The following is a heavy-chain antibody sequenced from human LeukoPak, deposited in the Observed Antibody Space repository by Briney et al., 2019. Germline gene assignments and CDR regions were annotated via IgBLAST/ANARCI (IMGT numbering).Heavy chain of an antibody. D-gene: IGHD2-2*01. CDR1: GGTFSSYA. CDR2: IIPILGMA. Sequence: ASVNVSCKASGGTFSSYAISWVRQAPGQGLEWMGRIIPILGMANYAQKFQGRVTITADKSTSTAYMELSSLRSEDTAVYYCARGGSGLGYCSSTSCRRSSYYYYYYMDVWGKGTTVTVSS. CDR3: ARGGSGLGYCSSTSCRRSSYYYYYYMDV. J-gene: IGHJ6*03. V-gene: IGHV1-69*04.